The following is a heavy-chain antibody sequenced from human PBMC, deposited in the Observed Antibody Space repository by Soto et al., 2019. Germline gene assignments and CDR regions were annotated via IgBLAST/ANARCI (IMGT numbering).Heavy chain of an antibody. V-gene: IGHV1-69*18. Sequence: QVQLEQSGAAVKKPGSSVTVSCKASGDRFTSYAISWVRQAPGQGLEWVGTVLPVLGTTNYAQKLRGRVIITADESTSTAYMALGSLISDDTAIYYCARDRADRGFDYWGQGTLVTVSS. CDR3: ARDRADRGFDY. J-gene: IGHJ4*02. CDR2: VLPVLGTT. CDR1: GDRFTSYA. D-gene: IGHD3-10*01.